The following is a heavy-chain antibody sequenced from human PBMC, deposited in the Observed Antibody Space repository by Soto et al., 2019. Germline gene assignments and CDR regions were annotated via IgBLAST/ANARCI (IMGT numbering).Heavy chain of an antibody. D-gene: IGHD6-13*01. J-gene: IGHJ4*02. CDR3: ARDLAGNGIY. Sequence: QMQLVQSGAEVKKPGASVKVSCKASGYTFTSYYMHWVRQAPGQGLEWMGIINPSGGSTSYAQKFQGRVTMTRDTYTSTVYMELSSLRSDDTAVYYCARDLAGNGIYWGQGTRVNVSS. V-gene: IGHV1-46*01. CDR2: INPSGGST. CDR1: GYTFTSYY.